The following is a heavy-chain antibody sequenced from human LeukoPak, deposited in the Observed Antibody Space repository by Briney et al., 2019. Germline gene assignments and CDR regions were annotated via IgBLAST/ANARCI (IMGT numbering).Heavy chain of an antibody. CDR1: GYSISSGYY. CDR2: IFHSANT. D-gene: IGHD3-16*01. Sequence: SETLSLTCTVSGYSISSGYYWGWIRQPPGKGLEWIWSIFHSANTYYNPSLKSRVTISVDTSKNHFSLKMSSVTAADTAVYYCARDPSNSAFKGMQGGDYWGQGTLLTVSS. V-gene: IGHV4-38-2*02. CDR3: ARDPSNSAFKGMQGGDY. J-gene: IGHJ4*02.